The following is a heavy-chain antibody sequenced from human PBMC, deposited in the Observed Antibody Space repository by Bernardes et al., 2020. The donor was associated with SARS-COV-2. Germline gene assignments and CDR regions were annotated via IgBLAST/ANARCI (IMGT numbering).Heavy chain of an antibody. D-gene: IGHD5-18*01. V-gene: IGHV3-33*06. CDR2: IWYDGSNK. J-gene: IGHJ4*02. CDR1: GFTFSSYG. Sequence: VGSLSLSCAASGFTFSSYGMHWVRQAPGKGLEWVAVIWYDGSNKYYADSVKGRFTISRDNSKNTLYLQMNSLRAVDTAVYYCAKGRQDTAMALYYFDYWGQGTLVTVSS. CDR3: AKGRQDTAMALYYFDY.